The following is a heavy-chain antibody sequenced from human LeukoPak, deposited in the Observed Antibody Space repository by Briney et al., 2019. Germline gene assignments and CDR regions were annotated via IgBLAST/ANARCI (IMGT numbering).Heavy chain of an antibody. CDR2: ISEDGGDT. V-gene: IGHV3-43*02. Sequence: PGGSLRLSCAASGFTFDDYAMHWVRHTPGKGLECVSLISEDGGDTWYADSVRGRFTISRDNSKSSLYLQMNSLRTEDTAFYYCAKDKTRGPGDYWGQGTLVTVSS. CDR3: AKDKTRGPGDY. J-gene: IGHJ4*02. D-gene: IGHD1-14*01. CDR1: GFTFDDYA.